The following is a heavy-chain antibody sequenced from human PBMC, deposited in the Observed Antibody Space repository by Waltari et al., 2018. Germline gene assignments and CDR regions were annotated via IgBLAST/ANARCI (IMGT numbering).Heavy chain of an antibody. J-gene: IGHJ6*03. Sequence: EVQLVESGGGFLQPGGSLRLSCTASGFSLDPCAMSWVRQAPGKGLEWVSAISGSGGSTYYEDSVKGRFTISRDNSKNTLYLQMNNLSAEDTALYYCTKGATVTSATKYYYMDVWGKGTTVTVSS. V-gene: IGHV3-23*04. D-gene: IGHD4-17*01. CDR3: TKGATVTSATKYYYMDV. CDR1: GFSLDPCA. CDR2: ISGSGGST.